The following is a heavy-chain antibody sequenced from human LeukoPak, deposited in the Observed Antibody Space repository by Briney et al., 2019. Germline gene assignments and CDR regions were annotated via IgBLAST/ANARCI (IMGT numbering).Heavy chain of an antibody. J-gene: IGHJ4*02. CDR3: ARLRYTYGPIFDY. V-gene: IGHV4-39*01. D-gene: IGHD5-18*01. CDR2: IYYSGST. Sequence: PSETLSLTCTVSGGSISSSSYYWGWIRQPPGKGLEWIGSIYYSGSTYYNPSLKSRVTISVDTSKNQFSLKLSSVTAADTAVYYCARLRYTYGPIFDYWGQGTLVTVSS. CDR1: GGSISSSSYY.